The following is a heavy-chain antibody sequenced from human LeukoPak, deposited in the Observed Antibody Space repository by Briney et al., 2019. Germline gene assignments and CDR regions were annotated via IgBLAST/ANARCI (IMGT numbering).Heavy chain of an antibody. CDR2: ISSSGTTI. D-gene: IGHD3-3*02. CDR3: ARDPIFIRGNYYFDY. CDR1: GFTFSSYG. V-gene: IGHV3-48*04. J-gene: IGHJ4*02. Sequence: GGSLRLSCAASGFTFSSYGMNWVRQAPGKGLEWVSFISSSGTTIYYADSVKGRFTISRDNAKKSLYLQMDSLRAEDTAVYYCARDPIFIRGNYYFDYWGQGTLVTVSS.